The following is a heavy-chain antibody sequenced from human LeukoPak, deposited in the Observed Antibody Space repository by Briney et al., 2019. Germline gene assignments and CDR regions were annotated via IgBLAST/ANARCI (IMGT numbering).Heavy chain of an antibody. V-gene: IGHV1-2*06. Sequence: SVKVSCKVSGYTLTDYYIHWVRQAPGQGLEWMGRLNPNIGGTNYAQKFQGRVTMTRDTSTDTAYMHLSSLRSTDTAVYLCARALGVGFGQNAYYFDHWGQGTLVTVSS. CDR2: LNPNIGGT. CDR1: GYTLTDYY. D-gene: IGHD1-26*01. CDR3: ARALGVGFGQNAYYFDH. J-gene: IGHJ4*02.